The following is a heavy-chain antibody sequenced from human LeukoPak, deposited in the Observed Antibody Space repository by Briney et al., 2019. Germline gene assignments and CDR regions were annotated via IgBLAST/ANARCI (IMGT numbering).Heavy chain of an antibody. CDR3: ARADVVVVAATVDYYMDV. V-gene: IGHV4-39*07. CDR2: IYHSGST. D-gene: IGHD2-15*01. Sequence: PSETLSLTCTVSGGSISSSSYYWGWIRQPPGKGLEWIGSIYHSGSTYYNPSLKSRVTISVDTSKNQFSLKLSSVTAADTAVYYCARADVVVVAATVDYYMDVWGKGTTVTVSS. CDR1: GGSISSSSYY. J-gene: IGHJ6*03.